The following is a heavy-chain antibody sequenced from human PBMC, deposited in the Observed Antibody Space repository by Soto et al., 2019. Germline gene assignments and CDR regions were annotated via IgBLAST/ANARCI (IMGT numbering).Heavy chain of an antibody. V-gene: IGHV2-5*02. CDR3: AHRVLRRVFGIVTTTAIYFDM. CDR2: IYWDDDK. CDR1: GFSLTTSGVG. D-gene: IGHD3-3*01. Sequence: QITLNESGPTVVRPTETLTLTCRFSGFSLTTSGVGVGWVRQSPGKAPEWLAHIYWDDDKRYSESLKSRLTTTKDTSNNHVAQTVANLAQTDTVTYFCAHRVLRRVFGIVTTTAIYFDMWGQGTPVAVSS. J-gene: IGHJ4*02.